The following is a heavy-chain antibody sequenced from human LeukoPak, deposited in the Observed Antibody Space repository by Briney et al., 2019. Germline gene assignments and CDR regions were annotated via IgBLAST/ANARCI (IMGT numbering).Heavy chain of an antibody. D-gene: IGHD1-7*01. CDR1: GGSISSGGYY. J-gene: IGHJ4*02. V-gene: IGHV4-31*03. CDR2: IYYSGST. Sequence: PSETLSLTCTVSGGSISSGGYYWSWIRQHPGKGLEWIGYIYYSGSTYYNPSLKSRVTISVDTSKNQFSLKLSSVTAADTAVYYCASQHELELRLDYWGQGTLVTASS. CDR3: ASQHELELRLDY.